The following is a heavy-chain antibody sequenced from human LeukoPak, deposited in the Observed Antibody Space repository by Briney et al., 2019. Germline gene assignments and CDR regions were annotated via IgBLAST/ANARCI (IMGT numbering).Heavy chain of an antibody. V-gene: IGHV3-7*01. CDR1: GFTFSSYW. Sequence: GGSLRLSCAASGFTFSSYWMSWVRQAPGKGLGWVANIKQDGSEKYYVDSVKGRFTISRDNAKNSLYLQMNSLRGEDTTVYYCARYYIVGTHYYYGMDVWGQGTTVTVSS. CDR2: IKQDGSEK. D-gene: IGHD1-26*01. CDR3: ARYYIVGTHYYYGMDV. J-gene: IGHJ6*02.